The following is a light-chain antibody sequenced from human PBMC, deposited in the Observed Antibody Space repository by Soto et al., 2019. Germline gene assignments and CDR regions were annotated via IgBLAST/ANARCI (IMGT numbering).Light chain of an antibody. V-gene: IGKV3-11*01. CDR3: QQRSNLPPGVT. CDR1: QSVSSY. CDR2: DAS. Sequence: EIVLTQSPATLSLSPGERATLSCRASQSVSSYLAWYQQKPGQAPRLLIYDASNRATGIPARFSGSGSGTDFTLTTSSLEPKDFAVYYCQQRSNLPPGVTFGGGTKVEIK. J-gene: IGKJ4*01.